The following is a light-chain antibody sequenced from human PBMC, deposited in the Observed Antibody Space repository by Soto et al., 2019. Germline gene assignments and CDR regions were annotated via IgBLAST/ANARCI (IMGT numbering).Light chain of an antibody. V-gene: IGKV3-11*01. Sequence: EVVLTRSPATLSLSPGERATLSCRASQSVTKYLAWYQQKPGQALRLLIYDVSKRATGIPARFSGSGSETDFTLTISILEPGDFAVYYCHQRSNWPLTFGGGTKLEIK. CDR2: DVS. J-gene: IGKJ4*01. CDR3: HQRSNWPLT. CDR1: QSVTKY.